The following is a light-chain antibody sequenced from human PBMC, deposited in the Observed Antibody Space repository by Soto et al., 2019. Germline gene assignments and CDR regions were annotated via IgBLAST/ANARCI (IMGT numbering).Light chain of an antibody. Sequence: EIVLTQSPATLSLSPWEIVTLSFRASQSISSYLAWYQQKPGQAPRLLIYDASNRATGIPARFSGSGSGTDFTLTISSLETEDLAVYYCQHSSDRPFFGGGTKVDIK. J-gene: IGKJ4*01. CDR2: DAS. V-gene: IGKV3-11*01. CDR1: QSISSY. CDR3: QHSSDRPF.